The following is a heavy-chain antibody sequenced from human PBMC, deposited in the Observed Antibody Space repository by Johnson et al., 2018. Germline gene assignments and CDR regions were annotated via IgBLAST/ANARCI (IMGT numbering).Heavy chain of an antibody. Sequence: VQLVESGGTLVQPGGSLRLSCAASGFTFSNYWIHWVRQAPGEGLVWVSRITSDGSNTDYAGPVKGRFTLSRDNVKNTLYLEMNSLRDEDTASYYCARSYIASDMDVWGQGTTVTVSS. CDR2: ITSDGSNT. CDR1: GFTFSNYW. J-gene: IGHJ6*02. D-gene: IGHD5-18*01. V-gene: IGHV3-74*02. CDR3: ARSYIASDMDV.